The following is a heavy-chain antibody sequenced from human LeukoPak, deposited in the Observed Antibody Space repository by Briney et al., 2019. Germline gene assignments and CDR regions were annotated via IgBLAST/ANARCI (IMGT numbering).Heavy chain of an antibody. CDR1: GFTFSSYS. Sequence: GGSLRLSCAASGFTFSSYSMNWVRQAPGKGLEWVSSISSSSSYIYYADSVKGRFTISRDNAKNSLYLQMNSLRAEDTAVYYCAQTPLNYGDYVLHYFDYWGQGTLVTVSS. CDR3: AQTPLNYGDYVLHYFDY. J-gene: IGHJ4*02. CDR2: ISSSSSYI. D-gene: IGHD4-17*01. V-gene: IGHV3-21*01.